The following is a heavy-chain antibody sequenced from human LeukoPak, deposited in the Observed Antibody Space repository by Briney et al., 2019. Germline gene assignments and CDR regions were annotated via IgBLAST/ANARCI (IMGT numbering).Heavy chain of an antibody. Sequence: GGSLRLSCAASGFSFSSYGMTWVRQAPGKGLEWVSSISGGGGSTNSADSVKGRFTISRDNSKNTLYLQMNSLRAEDTAVYYCAKSSYYDSSGYYREYYFDHWGQGTLVTVTS. CDR3: AKSSYYDSSGYYREYYFDH. D-gene: IGHD3-22*01. J-gene: IGHJ4*02. CDR1: GFSFSSYG. CDR2: ISGGGGST. V-gene: IGHV3-23*01.